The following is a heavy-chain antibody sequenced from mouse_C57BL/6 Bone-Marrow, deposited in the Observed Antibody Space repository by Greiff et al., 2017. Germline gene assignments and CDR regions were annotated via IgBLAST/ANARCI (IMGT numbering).Heavy chain of an antibody. D-gene: IGHD2-4*01. V-gene: IGHV3-6*01. CDR1: GYSITSGYY. CDR2: ISYDGSN. J-gene: IGHJ2*01. Sequence: ESGPGLVKPSQSLSLTCSVTGYSITSGYYWNWIRQFPGNKLEWMGYISYDGSNNYNPSLKNRISITRDTSKNQFFLKLNSVTTEDTATYYCARGAMITTRAHYFDYWGQGTTLTVSS. CDR3: ARGAMITTRAHYFDY.